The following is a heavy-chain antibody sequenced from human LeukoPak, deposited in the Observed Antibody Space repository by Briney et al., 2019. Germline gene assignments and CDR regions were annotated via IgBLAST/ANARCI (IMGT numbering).Heavy chain of an antibody. CDR2: IYHSGGA. V-gene: IGHV4-38-2*01. Sequence: KPSETLSLTCAVSGYSISRGYYWGWIRQPSGKGLEWIGTIYHSGGANYNSSLKSRVTISGDTSRNQFSLKLSSVTAADTAVYYCARVAEYYYYYYMDVWGKGTTVTVSS. CDR1: GYSISRGYY. CDR3: ARVAEYYYYYYMDV. J-gene: IGHJ6*03. D-gene: IGHD2-15*01.